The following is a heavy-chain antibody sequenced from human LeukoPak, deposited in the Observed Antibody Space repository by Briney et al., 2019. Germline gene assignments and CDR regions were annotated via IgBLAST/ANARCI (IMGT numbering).Heavy chain of an antibody. D-gene: IGHD1-14*01. V-gene: IGHV1-2*02. CDR3: ARAVRDRGDFDS. J-gene: IGHJ4*02. CDR2: INPNSAGT. CDR1: GYNFTGYY. Sequence: GSVKFYCKASGYNFTGYYMQWVRQAPGQGLEWMGWINPNSAGTNYAQKYQGRVTMTRDTSISTAYMELSRLRSDDTAVYYCARAVRDRGDFDSWGQGTLVTVSS.